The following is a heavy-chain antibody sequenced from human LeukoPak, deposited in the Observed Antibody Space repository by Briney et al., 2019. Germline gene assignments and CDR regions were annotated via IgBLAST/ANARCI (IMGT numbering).Heavy chain of an antibody. CDR2: IIPIFGTA. CDR1: GGTFSSYA. CDR3: ASAKGYCSSTSCYTRSPYQYYFDY. Sequence: ASVKVSCKASGGTFSSYAISWVRQAPGQGLEWMGGIIPIFGTANYAQKLQGRVTMTTDTSTSTAYMELRSLRSDDTAVYYCASAKGYCSSTSCYTRSPYQYYFDYWGQGTLVTASS. J-gene: IGHJ4*02. D-gene: IGHD2-2*02. V-gene: IGHV1-69*05.